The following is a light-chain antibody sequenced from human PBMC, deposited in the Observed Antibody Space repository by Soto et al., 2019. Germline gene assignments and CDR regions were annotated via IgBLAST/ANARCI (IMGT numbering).Light chain of an antibody. CDR2: GAS. CDR1: QSVSSN. V-gene: IGKV3-15*01. CDR3: QQYNNWPRT. Sequence: EIVMTQSPASLSVSPGERATLSCRASQSVSSNLAWYQQRPGQAPRLLMSGASTRATGIPARFSGSGSGTEFTLTISSLQSEEFAIYYCQQYNNWPRTFGQGTKVEIK. J-gene: IGKJ1*01.